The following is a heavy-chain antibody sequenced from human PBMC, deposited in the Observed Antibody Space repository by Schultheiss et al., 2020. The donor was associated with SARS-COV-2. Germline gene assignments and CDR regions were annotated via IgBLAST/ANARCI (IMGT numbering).Heavy chain of an antibody. Sequence: GGSLRLSCSASEFTFGSHGMTWVRQAPGKGLEFVASIRSSGRDIYYADSMQGRFTASRDNANNSLYLQMHSLRAEDTAVYYCVRDRSWWTPYNCFDLWGRGTLVTVSS. CDR1: EFTFGSHG. D-gene: IGHD2-15*01. V-gene: IGHV3-21*01. CDR2: IRSSGRDI. J-gene: IGHJ5*02. CDR3: VRDRSWWTPYNCFDL.